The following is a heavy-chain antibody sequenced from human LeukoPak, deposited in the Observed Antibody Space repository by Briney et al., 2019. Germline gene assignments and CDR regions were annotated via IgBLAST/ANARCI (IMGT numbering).Heavy chain of an antibody. CDR1: GGTFSGYY. CDR3: ARHRTSNFYDFWSGYYGNWFDP. D-gene: IGHD3-3*01. J-gene: IGHJ5*02. Sequence: SETLSLTCAVYGGTFSGYYWSWIRQPPGKGLEWIGEINHSGSTNYNPSLKSRVTISVDTSKNQFSLKLSSVTAADTAVYYCARHRTSNFYDFWSGYYGNWFDPWGQGTLVTVSS. V-gene: IGHV4-34*01. CDR2: INHSGST.